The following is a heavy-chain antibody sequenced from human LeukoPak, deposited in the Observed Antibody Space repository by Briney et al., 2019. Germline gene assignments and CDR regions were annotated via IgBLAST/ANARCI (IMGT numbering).Heavy chain of an antibody. D-gene: IGHD3-22*01. CDR1: VGTSSSYA. V-gene: IGHV1-69*13. CDR3: ARSGVTRGVGGVVITFYFDY. CDR2: IIPIFGTA. J-gene: IGHJ4*02. Sequence: ASVKVSCKASVGTSSSYAISWVRQAPGDGLEWMGGIIPIFGTANYAQKFQGRVTITADESTSTAYMELSSLRSEDTAVYYCARSGVTRGVGGVVITFYFDYWGQGTLVTVSS.